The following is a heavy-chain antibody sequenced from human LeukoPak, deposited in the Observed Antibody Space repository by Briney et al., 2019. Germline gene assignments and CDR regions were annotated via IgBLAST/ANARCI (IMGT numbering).Heavy chain of an antibody. J-gene: IGHJ4*02. CDR3: AGRTTFGELLGVY. D-gene: IGHD3-10*01. CDR2: ISYDGSNK. Sequence: GGSLRLSCAASGFTFSSYGMHWVRQAPGKGLEWVAVISYDGSNKYYADSVKGRFTISRDNSKNTLYLQMNSLRAEDTAVYYCAGRTTFGELLGVYWGQGTLVTVSS. V-gene: IGHV3-30*03. CDR1: GFTFSSYG.